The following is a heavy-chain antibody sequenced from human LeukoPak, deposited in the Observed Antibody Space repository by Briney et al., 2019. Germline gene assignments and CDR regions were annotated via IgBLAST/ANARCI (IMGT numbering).Heavy chain of an antibody. V-gene: IGHV4-59*01. D-gene: IGHD3-16*01. CDR3: ARFTPQGYGWGGYNRFDP. CDR2: IYYSGST. Sequence: SETLSLTCTVSGGSISSYYWNWIRQPPGKGLEWIGYIYYSGSTNYNPSLKSRVTISLDTSKNQFSLNLTSVTAADTAAYYCARFTPQGYGWGGYNRFDPWGQGTLVTVSS. J-gene: IGHJ5*02. CDR1: GGSISSYY.